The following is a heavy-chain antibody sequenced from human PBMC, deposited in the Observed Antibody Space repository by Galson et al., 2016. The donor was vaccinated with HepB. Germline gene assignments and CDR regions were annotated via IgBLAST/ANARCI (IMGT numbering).Heavy chain of an antibody. V-gene: IGHV3-33*01. CDR2: IWHDGSNK. D-gene: IGHD3-10*01. J-gene: IGHJ6*02. Sequence: SLRLSCAASEFTFSTYGMHWVRQAPGKGLGWVALIWHDGSNKYYADSVKGQFTISRDNPKNTLYLQMNSLKVEDTAVYYCARVLFGSGSYWCLDVWGQGTTVTVSS. CDR3: ARVLFGSGSYWCLDV. CDR1: EFTFSTYG.